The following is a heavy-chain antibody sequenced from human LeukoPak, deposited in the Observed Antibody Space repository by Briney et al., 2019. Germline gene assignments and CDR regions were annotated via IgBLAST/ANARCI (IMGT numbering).Heavy chain of an antibody. J-gene: IGHJ4*02. CDR2: INWNGGST. CDR3: ARDGEAFGWNYAFDY. D-gene: IGHD1-7*01. Sequence: GGSLRLSCAASGFTFDDYGMSWVRQAPGKGLEWVSGINWNGGSTSYADSVKGRFTISRDNAKNSLYLQMNSLRAEDTAVYFCARDGEAFGWNYAFDYWGQGTLVTVSS. CDR1: GFTFDDYG. V-gene: IGHV3-20*04.